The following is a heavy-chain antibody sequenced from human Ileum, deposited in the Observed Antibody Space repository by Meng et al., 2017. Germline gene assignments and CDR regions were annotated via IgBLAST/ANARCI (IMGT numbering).Heavy chain of an antibody. V-gene: IGHV3-23*01. D-gene: IGHD4-17*01. CDR1: GFTFSNYA. Sequence: GGSLRLSCAASGFTFSNYAMVWIRQAPGKGLEWVSGITGGGGVKRYAESVKGRFSISRDNSKNTLYLQMNGLRDEDTAVYYCAKDPNGDYLGAFEFWGVGTMVTVSS. J-gene: IGHJ3*01. CDR3: AKDPNGDYLGAFEF. CDR2: ITGGGGVK.